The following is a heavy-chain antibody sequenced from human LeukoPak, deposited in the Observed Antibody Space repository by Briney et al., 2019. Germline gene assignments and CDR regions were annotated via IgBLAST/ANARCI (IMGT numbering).Heavy chain of an antibody. J-gene: IGHJ3*02. D-gene: IGHD3-22*01. Sequence: GGSLRLSCAASGFTFSSYSMNWVRQAPGKGLEWVSYISSSSSTIYYADSVKGRFTISRDNAKNSLYLQMNSLRAEDTAVYYCARDRRPPYYYDSSGYQGDAFDIWGQGTMVTVSS. V-gene: IGHV3-48*04. CDR2: ISSSSSTI. CDR3: ARDRRPPYYYDSSGYQGDAFDI. CDR1: GFTFSSYS.